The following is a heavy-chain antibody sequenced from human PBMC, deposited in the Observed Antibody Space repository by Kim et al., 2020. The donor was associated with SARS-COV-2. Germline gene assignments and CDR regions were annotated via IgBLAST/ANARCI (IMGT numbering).Heavy chain of an antibody. J-gene: IGHJ4*01. CDR3: NAEALGTGPHFYH. Sequence: GGSLRLSCAASGFPFSQSCMSWVRQAPGKGLECVGHITSAADGGTTDYSAPLKFRFTISRYDSKNILYLHVNRLKSEDTAVYDCNAEALGTGPHFYHWG. CDR1: GFPFSQSC. D-gene: IGHD7-27*01. V-gene: IGHV3-15*01. CDR2: ITSAADGGTT.